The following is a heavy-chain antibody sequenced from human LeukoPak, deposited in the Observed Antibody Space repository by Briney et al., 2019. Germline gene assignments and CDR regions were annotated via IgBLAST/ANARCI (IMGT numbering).Heavy chain of an antibody. CDR3: ARASRRGNYYDSSGLFFDY. D-gene: IGHD3-22*01. V-gene: IGHV4-38-2*02. J-gene: IGHJ4*02. CDR2: IYHSGST. Sequence: SETLSLTCTVSGYSISSGYYWGWIRQPPGKGLEWIGSIYHSGSTYYNPSLKSRVTISVDTSKNQFSLKLSSVTAADTAVYYCARASRRGNYYDSSGLFFDYWGQGTLVTVSS. CDR1: GYSISSGYY.